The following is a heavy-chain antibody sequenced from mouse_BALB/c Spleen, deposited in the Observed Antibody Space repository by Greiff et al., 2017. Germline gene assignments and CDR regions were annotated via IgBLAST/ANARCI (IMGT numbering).Heavy chain of an antibody. V-gene: IGHV2-6-6*01. CDR1: GFSLTNSG. CDR3: AKPNGYDGGFAY. D-gene: IGHD2-2*01. CDR2: IWGDGST. Sequence: VQRVESGPGLVAPSQSLSITCTVSGFSLTNSGVHWVRQSPGKGLEWLGVIWGDGSTNYNSAFKSRLSISKDNSKSQVFLKMNSLQTDDTARYYCAKPNGYDGGFAYWGQGTLVTVSA. J-gene: IGHJ3*01.